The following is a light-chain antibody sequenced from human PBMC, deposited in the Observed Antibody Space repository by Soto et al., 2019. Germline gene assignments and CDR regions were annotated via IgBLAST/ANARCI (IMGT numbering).Light chain of an antibody. CDR1: SSDVGDYNY. CDR3: SSFSSSNTRYV. J-gene: IGLJ1*01. V-gene: IGLV2-14*01. Sequence: QSALTQPASVSGSPGQSITISCTGTSSDVGDYNYVSWYQQHPGKAPKLMIYGVSNRPSGISNRFSGSKSGNTASLTISGLQAEDEADYYCSSFSSSNTRYVFGAGTKLTVL. CDR2: GVS.